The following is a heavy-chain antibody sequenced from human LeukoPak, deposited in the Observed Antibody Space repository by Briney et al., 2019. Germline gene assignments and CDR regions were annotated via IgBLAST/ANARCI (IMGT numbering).Heavy chain of an antibody. CDR3: ARDPSGSGSYYMSPGDY. Sequence: AASVKVSRKPSRGTFSSYAISWVRQAPGQGLEWMGGIIPIFGTANYAQKFQGRGTITADKSTSTAYMELSSLRSEDTAVYYCARDPSGSGSYYMSPGDYWGQGTLVTVSS. CDR2: IIPIFGTA. V-gene: IGHV1-69*06. D-gene: IGHD3-10*01. J-gene: IGHJ4*02. CDR1: RGTFSSYA.